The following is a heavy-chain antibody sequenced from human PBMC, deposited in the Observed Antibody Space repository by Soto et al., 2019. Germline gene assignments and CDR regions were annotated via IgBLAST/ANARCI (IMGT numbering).Heavy chain of an antibody. CDR2: ISAYNGNT. D-gene: IGHD6-13*01. CDR3: ARDTPYSSLTNWFDP. Sequence: QVQLVQSGAEVKKPGASVKVSCKASGYTFTSYGITGVRQAPGQGLEWMGWISAYNGNTNYAQKLQGRVTMTTDTSTSTAYMELRSLSSDDTAVYYCARDTPYSSLTNWFDPWGQGTLVTVSS. J-gene: IGHJ5*02. CDR1: GYTFTSYG. V-gene: IGHV1-18*01.